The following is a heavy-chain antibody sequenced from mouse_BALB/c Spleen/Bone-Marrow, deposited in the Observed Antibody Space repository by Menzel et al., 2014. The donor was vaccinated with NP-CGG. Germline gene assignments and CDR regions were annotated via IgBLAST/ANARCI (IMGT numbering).Heavy chain of an antibody. CDR1: GFTFSSFG. CDR2: ISSASSTI. D-gene: IGHD4-1*01. J-gene: IGHJ2*01. V-gene: IGHV5-17*02. Sequence: EVMLVESGGGLVQPGGSRKLSCAASGFTFSSFGMHWVRQAPEKGLEWVAYISSASSTIFYADTVKGRSTVSRDNPKNTLFLQMTSLRSEDTAMYYCTRGGNWDDFDYWGQGTTLTVAS. CDR3: TRGGNWDDFDY.